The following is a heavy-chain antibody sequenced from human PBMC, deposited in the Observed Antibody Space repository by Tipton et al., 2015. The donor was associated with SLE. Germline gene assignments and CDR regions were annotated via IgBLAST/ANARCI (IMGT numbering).Heavy chain of an antibody. Sequence: LRLSCSVSGDSIISSSYYWGWIRQPPGKGLEWIGSMYYSGSTYYNPSLKSRVTISVDTSKNQFSPMLRSVTAADTAVYYCARDGPYYDFWSGMGTFDIWGQGTMVTVSS. CDR3: ARDGPYYDFWSGMGTFDI. V-gene: IGHV4-39*07. J-gene: IGHJ3*02. D-gene: IGHD3-3*01. CDR1: GDSIISSSYY. CDR2: MYYSGST.